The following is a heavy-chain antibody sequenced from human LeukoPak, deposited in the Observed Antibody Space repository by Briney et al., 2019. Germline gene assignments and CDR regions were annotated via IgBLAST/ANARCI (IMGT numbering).Heavy chain of an antibody. D-gene: IGHD3-9*01. CDR3: ARVVLRYFDWLSRYFDY. CDR2: ISAYNGNT. J-gene: IGHJ4*02. Sequence: ASVKVSCKASGYTFTSYGISWVRQAPGQGLEWMGWISAYNGNTNYAQKLQGRVTMTTDTSTSTAYMELRSLRSDDTAVYYCARVVLRYFDWLSRYFDYWGQGTPVTVSS. V-gene: IGHV1-18*04. CDR1: GYTFTSYG.